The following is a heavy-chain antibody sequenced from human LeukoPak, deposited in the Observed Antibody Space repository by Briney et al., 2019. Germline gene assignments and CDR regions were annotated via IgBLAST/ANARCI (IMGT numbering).Heavy chain of an antibody. J-gene: IGHJ6*02. D-gene: IGHD3-16*02. Sequence: PGGSLRLSCAASGFTVSSNYMSWVRQAPGKGLEWVSVIYSGGSAYYADSVKGRFTISRDNSKNTLYLQMNSLRAEDTAVYYCASDVRLSSKYYYYGMDVWGQGTTVTVSS. CDR3: ASDVRLSSKYYYYGMDV. CDR1: GFTVSSNY. V-gene: IGHV3-66*01. CDR2: IYSGGSA.